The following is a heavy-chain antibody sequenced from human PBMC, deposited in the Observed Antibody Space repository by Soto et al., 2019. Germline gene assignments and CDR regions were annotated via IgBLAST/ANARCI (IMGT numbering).Heavy chain of an antibody. CDR2: IRSKANSYAT. D-gene: IGHD3-22*01. Sequence: GGSLRLSCAASGFTFSGSAMHWVRQASGKGLEWVGRIRSKANSYATAYAASVKGRFTISRDDSKNTAYLQMNSLKTEDTAVYYCTRHSYYDNPQDYWGQGTLVTVSS. CDR1: GFTFSGSA. J-gene: IGHJ4*02. CDR3: TRHSYYDNPQDY. V-gene: IGHV3-73*01.